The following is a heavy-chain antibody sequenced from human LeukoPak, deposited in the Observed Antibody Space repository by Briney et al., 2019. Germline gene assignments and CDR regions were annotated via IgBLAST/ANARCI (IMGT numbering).Heavy chain of an antibody. CDR1: GYTFTGYY. CDR2: INPNSGGT. CDR3: AREWRYYYGSGSYSTFDY. V-gene: IGHV1-2*04. Sequence: ASVKVSCKASGYTFTGYYMHWVRQAPGQGLEWMGWINPNSGGTNYAQKFQGWVTMTRDTSISTAYMELSRLGSDDTAVYYCAREWRYYYGSGSYSTFDYWGQGTLVTVSS. D-gene: IGHD3-10*01. J-gene: IGHJ4*02.